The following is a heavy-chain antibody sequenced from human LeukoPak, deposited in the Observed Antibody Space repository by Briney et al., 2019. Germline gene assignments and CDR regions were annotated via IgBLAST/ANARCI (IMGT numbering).Heavy chain of an antibody. CDR3: ANEIRPNDY. D-gene: IGHD4-17*01. Sequence: PGGSLRLSCAASGFTFSSYSMNWVRQAPGKGLEWVSAISISGDTTYYADAVKGRFTISRDNSKSTVYLQMNSLRAEDTAVYYCANEIRPNDYWGQGTLVTVSS. V-gene: IGHV3-23*01. J-gene: IGHJ4*02. CDR1: GFTFSSYS. CDR2: ISISGDTT.